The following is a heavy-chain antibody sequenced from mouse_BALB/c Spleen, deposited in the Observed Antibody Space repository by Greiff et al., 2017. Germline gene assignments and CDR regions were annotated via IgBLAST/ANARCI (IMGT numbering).Heavy chain of an antibody. CDR1: GFSLTRYG. D-gene: IGHD1-2*01. V-gene: IGHV2-4-1*01. J-gene: IGHJ4*01. CDR3: ARNRHYYNAVDY. Sequence: VKLVESGPGLVQPSQSLSITCTVSGFSLTRYGVHWVRQSPGKGLEWLGVIWSGGSTDYNAAFISRLSISKDNSKIQVFFKMNSLQADDTAIYYCARNRHYYNAVDYWGQGTSVTVSS. CDR2: IWSGGST.